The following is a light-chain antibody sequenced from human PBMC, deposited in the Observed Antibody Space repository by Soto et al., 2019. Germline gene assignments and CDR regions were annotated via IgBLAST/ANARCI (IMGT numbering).Light chain of an antibody. CDR1: QSLSSNY. Sequence: EIVLTQSPGTLSLSPGERATLPCRASQSLSSNYLAWYQQKPGQAPRLLIYGASSRATGIPDRFSGSGSGTDFTLTISRLEPEDFAVFYCHQCDSSPWTFGQGTKVEIK. V-gene: IGKV3-20*01. CDR3: HQCDSSPWT. J-gene: IGKJ1*01. CDR2: GAS.